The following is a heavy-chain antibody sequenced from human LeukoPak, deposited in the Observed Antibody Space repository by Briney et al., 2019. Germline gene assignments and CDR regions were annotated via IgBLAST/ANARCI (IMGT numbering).Heavy chain of an antibody. V-gene: IGHV1-46*01. CDR1: GYTFINYY. Sequence: ASVKVSCTASGYTFINYYIHWVRQAPGRGLEWMGIINPSGGSTDYAQKFQGRVTVTRDTSTSTVYMELSSLRSEDTAIYYCARPLAPVMLNAFDIWGQGTMVTVSS. CDR2: INPSGGST. D-gene: IGHD2-8*01. CDR3: ARPLAPVMLNAFDI. J-gene: IGHJ3*02.